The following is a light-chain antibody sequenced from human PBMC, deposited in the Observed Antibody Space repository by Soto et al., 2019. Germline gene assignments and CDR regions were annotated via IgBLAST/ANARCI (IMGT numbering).Light chain of an antibody. J-gene: IGKJ2*01. CDR1: QSVSSN. CDR2: GAS. V-gene: IGKV3-15*01. CDR3: QQYNNWPPYT. Sequence: EIVMTQSPATLSVSPGERATLSCRASQSVSSNLAWYQQKTGQAPRLLIYGASTRATGIPARFSGSGSGTEFTLTISSLRSEDLAVDYCQQYNNWPPYTFGQGTKLEIK.